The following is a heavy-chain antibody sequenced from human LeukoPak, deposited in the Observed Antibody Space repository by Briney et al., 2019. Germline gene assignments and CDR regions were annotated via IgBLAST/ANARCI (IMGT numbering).Heavy chain of an antibody. CDR1: GFIFSTYW. Sequence: GGSLRLSCTASGFIFSTYWMSWVRQAPGKGLEWVANIKEDGSESHYVDSVKGRFTISRDNAKNSLYLQMNSLRAEDTAVYYCARDYRESTYYYYGMDVWGQGTTVTVSS. J-gene: IGHJ6*02. CDR2: IKEDGSES. CDR3: ARDYRESTYYYYGMDV. V-gene: IGHV3-7*03.